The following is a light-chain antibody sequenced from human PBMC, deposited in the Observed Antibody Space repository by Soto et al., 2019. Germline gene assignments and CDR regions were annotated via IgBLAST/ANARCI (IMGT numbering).Light chain of an antibody. CDR1: SSNIGAGYD. V-gene: IGLV1-40*01. Sequence: QSVLTQPPSVSGAPGQRVTISCTGSSSNIGAGYDVHWYQQLPGTAPKLLISGNSNRPSGVPDRFSGSKSGTSASLAITGLQAEDEAEYYCQSYDSSLSALFGGGTKLTVL. J-gene: IGLJ3*02. CDR3: QSYDSSLSAL. CDR2: GNS.